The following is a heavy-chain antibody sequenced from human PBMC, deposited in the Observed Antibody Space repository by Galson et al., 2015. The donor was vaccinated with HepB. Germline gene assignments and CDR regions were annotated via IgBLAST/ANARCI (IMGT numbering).Heavy chain of an antibody. CDR1: GYTFTSYG. CDR3: ARDQSGIAAAGGYYYYYMDV. V-gene: IGHV1-18*01. Sequence: SVKVSCKASGYTFTSYGISWVRQAPGQGLEWMGWISAYNGNTNYAQKLQGRVTMTTDTSTSTAYMELRSLRSDDTAVYYCARDQSGIAAAGGYYYYYMDVWGKGTTVTVSS. D-gene: IGHD6-13*01. J-gene: IGHJ6*03. CDR2: ISAYNGNT.